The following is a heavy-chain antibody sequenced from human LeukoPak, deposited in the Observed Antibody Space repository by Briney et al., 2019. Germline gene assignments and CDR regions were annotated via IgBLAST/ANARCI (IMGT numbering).Heavy chain of an antibody. J-gene: IGHJ4*02. CDR3: AREGILTGGFDF. CDR1: GYTLSDYA. CDR2: INTGNGHT. D-gene: IGHD3-9*01. Sequence: ASVKVSCKASGYTLSDYAMHWVRQAPGQSPECMGWINTGNGHTKYSEKFQDRVTFTRDTSASIAYMELSSLTSEDTAVYYCAREGILTGGFDFWGQGTLVAVSS. V-gene: IGHV1-3*04.